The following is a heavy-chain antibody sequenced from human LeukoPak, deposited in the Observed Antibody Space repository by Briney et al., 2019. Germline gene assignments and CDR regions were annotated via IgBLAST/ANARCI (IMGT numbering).Heavy chain of an antibody. CDR2: IIPIFGTA. V-gene: IGHV1-69*05. Sequence: GASVTVSCKASGGTFSSYAISWVRQAPGQGLEWMGGIIPIFGTANYAQKFQGRVTITTDESTSTAYMELSSLRSEDTAVYYCARATKAARSFDYWGQGTLVTVSS. CDR3: ARATKAARSFDY. D-gene: IGHD6-6*01. CDR1: GGTFSSYA. J-gene: IGHJ4*02.